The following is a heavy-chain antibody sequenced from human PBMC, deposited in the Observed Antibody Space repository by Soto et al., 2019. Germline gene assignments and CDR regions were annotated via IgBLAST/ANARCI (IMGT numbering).Heavy chain of an antibody. D-gene: IGHD3-22*01. CDR2: IYYSGST. J-gene: IGHJ3*02. Sequence: PSETLSLTCTVSGGSISSYYWSWIRQPPGKGLEWIGYIYYSGSTNYNPSLKSRVTISIDTSKNRFSLKLSSVTAADTAVYYCARDLVDSSGSLVGAFDIWGQGTMVTVSS. V-gene: IGHV4-59*12. CDR3: ARDLVDSSGSLVGAFDI. CDR1: GGSISSYY.